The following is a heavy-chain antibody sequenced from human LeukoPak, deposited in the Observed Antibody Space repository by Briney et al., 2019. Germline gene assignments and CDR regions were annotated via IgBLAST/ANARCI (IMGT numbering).Heavy chain of an antibody. CDR2: ISGSGGST. CDR3: ARDSSAPN. Sequence: GGSLILSCAASGFTFSNSAMSWVRQAPGKGLEWVSIISGSGGSTNYADSVKGRFTISRDNSKNTLYLQMNSLRAEDTAVYYCARDSSAPNWGQGTLVTVS. V-gene: IGHV3-23*01. D-gene: IGHD3-22*01. CDR1: GFTFSNSA. J-gene: IGHJ4*02.